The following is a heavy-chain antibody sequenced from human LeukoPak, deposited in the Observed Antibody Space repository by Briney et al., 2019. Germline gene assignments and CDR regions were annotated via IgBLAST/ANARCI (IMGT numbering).Heavy chain of an antibody. CDR1: GYTFTSYD. CDR2: MNRNSGNT. Sequence: ASVKVSCKASGYTFTSYDINWVRQATGQGLEWMGWMNRNSGNTGYAQKFQGRVTMTRNTSISTAYMELSSLRSEDTAVYYCARGRFSANRPPLRWLKTQVHDYWGQGTLVTVSS. V-gene: IGHV1-8*01. D-gene: IGHD2-21*01. J-gene: IGHJ4*02. CDR3: ARGRFSANRPPLRWLKTQVHDY.